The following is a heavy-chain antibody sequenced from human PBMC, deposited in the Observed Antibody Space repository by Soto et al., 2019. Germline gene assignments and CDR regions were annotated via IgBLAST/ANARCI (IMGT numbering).Heavy chain of an antibody. CDR3: ARDSQIYYDSSGYYWFDP. V-gene: IGHV1-46*01. Sequence: GASVKVSCKASGYTFTSYYMHWVRQAPGQGLEWMGIINPSGGSTSYAQKFQGRVTMTRDTSTSTVYMELSSLRSEDTAVYYCARDSQIYYDSSGYYWFDPWGQGTLVTVSS. CDR1: GYTFTSYY. D-gene: IGHD3-22*01. CDR2: INPSGGST. J-gene: IGHJ5*02.